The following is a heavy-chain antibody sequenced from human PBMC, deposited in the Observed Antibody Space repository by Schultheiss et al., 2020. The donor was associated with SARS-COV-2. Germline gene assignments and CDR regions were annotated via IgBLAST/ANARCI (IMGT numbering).Heavy chain of an antibody. Sequence: SETLSLTCTVSGGSISSGGYYWSWIRQHPGKGLEWIGYIYYSGSTYYNPSLKSRVTISIDTSKNQFSLTLDSVTAADTAVYYCARRRQDTNAYSYFDSWGQGTLVTVSS. CDR2: IYYSGST. D-gene: IGHD4-11*01. CDR3: ARRRQDTNAYSYFDS. J-gene: IGHJ4*02. V-gene: IGHV4-31*03. CDR1: GGSISSGGYY.